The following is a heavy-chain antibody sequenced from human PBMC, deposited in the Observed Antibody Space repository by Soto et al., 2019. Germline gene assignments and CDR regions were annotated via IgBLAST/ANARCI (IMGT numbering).Heavy chain of an antibody. V-gene: IGHV2-5*02. J-gene: IGHJ5*02. D-gene: IGHD6-13*01. CDR1: GLSLSSIGVG. CDR3: ARCTGFSSTWFGFDP. Sequence: QITLKESGPTLVKPTQTLTLTCTFSGLSLSSIGVGVGWIRQPPGKALEWLALIYWDDDKRYSPSLKTRLTISKGTSENQVVLTMTNVDPVDTATFYCARCTGFSSTWFGFDPWGQGTLVTVSS. CDR2: IYWDDDK.